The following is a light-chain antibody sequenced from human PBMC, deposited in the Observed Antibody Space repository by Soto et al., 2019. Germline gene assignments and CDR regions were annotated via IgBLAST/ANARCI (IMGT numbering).Light chain of an antibody. CDR2: GAS. J-gene: IGKJ1*01. V-gene: IGKV3-20*01. CDR1: QTVGTN. Sequence: IVMTQSPATLSVSPGERATLSCRASQTVGTNLAWYQQKPGQGPRLLIYGASSRATGTPDRFSGSGSGTDFTLTINRLEPEDFALYYCQQYGSSPPTFGQGTKVDIK. CDR3: QQYGSSPPT.